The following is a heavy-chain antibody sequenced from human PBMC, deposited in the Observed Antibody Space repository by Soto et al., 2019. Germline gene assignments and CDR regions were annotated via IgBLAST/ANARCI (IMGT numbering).Heavy chain of an antibody. Sequence: QVQLVESGGGVVQPGRSLRLSCAASGFAFSGYAMHWVRQAPGKGLEWVAIIWYDGSDKYYVDSVKGRFTISRDNSKNTVYLQMNSLRAEDTAVYYCARDLKTRHFDYWGQGTLVTVSS. CDR1: GFAFSGYA. V-gene: IGHV3-33*01. CDR3: ARDLKTRHFDY. J-gene: IGHJ4*02. D-gene: IGHD4-17*01. CDR2: IWYDGSDK.